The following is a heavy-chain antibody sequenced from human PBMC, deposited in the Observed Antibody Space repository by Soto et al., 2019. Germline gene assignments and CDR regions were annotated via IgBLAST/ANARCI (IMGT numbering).Heavy chain of an antibody. V-gene: IGHV3-9*01. CDR2: ISWNSGSI. D-gene: IGHD3-9*01. CDR3: AKDMRYFDWLSPSGPFDY. CDR1: GFTFDDYA. J-gene: IGHJ4*02. Sequence: GGSLRLSCAASGFTFDDYAMHWVRQAPGKDLEWVSGISWNSGSIGYADSVKGRFTISRDNAKNSLYLQMNSLRAEDTALYYCAKDMRYFDWLSPSGPFDYWGQGTLVTVSS.